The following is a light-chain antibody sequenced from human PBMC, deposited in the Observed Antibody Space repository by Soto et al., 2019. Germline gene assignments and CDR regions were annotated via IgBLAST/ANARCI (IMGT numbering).Light chain of an antibody. CDR2: GAS. Sequence: EIVLTQSPGTLSLSPGERATLSCRASQSASSNYLAWYQQKPGQAPRLLIYGASSRATGIPDRFSGSGSGTDFTLTISRLEPEDFAVYFCQHYGSSLSITFGQGTQLEIK. J-gene: IGKJ5*01. CDR1: QSASSNY. CDR3: QHYGSSLSIT. V-gene: IGKV3-20*01.